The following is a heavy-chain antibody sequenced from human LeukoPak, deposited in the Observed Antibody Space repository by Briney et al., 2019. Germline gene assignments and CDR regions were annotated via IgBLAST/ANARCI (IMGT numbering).Heavy chain of an antibody. V-gene: IGHV3-53*01. D-gene: IGHD3-16*02. CDR2: IYSDGST. CDR1: EFTVSSNY. Sequence: GGSLRLSCAASEFTVSSNYMNWVRQAPGKGLEWVSVIYSDGSTYYADSVKGRFTISRDTSKNTLYLQMSSLRAEDTALYYCAKALGELSFIIDYWGQGTLVTVSS. CDR3: AKALGELSFIIDY. J-gene: IGHJ4*02.